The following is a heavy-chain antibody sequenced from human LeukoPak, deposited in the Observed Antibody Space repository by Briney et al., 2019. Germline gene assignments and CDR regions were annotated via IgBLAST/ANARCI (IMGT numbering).Heavy chain of an antibody. CDR3: AREREDSGLAFDI. V-gene: IGHV3-66*01. CDR1: GFTVSSSY. D-gene: IGHD6-19*01. CDR2: IYSTGST. J-gene: IGHJ3*02. Sequence: GGSLRLSCAASGFTVSSSYMSWVRQAPGKGLEWVSVIYSTGSTHYADSVKGRFTISRDNSKNTLYLQMNSLRAEDTAVYYCAREREDSGLAFDIWGQGTMVTVSS.